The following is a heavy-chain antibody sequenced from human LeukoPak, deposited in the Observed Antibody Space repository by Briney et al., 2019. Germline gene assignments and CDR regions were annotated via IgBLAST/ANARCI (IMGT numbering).Heavy chain of an antibody. J-gene: IGHJ3*02. Sequence: GTSLRLSCAASGFTFRSHGMHWVRQAPGKGLEWVAVISYDGSDKYYADSVKGRFTISRDNSKNTLYLQMNSLRAEDTAVYYCARDQADYDFWSGFRASAFDIWGQGTMVTVSS. D-gene: IGHD3-3*01. V-gene: IGHV3-30*19. CDR1: GFTFRSHG. CDR3: ARDQADYDFWSGFRASAFDI. CDR2: ISYDGSDK.